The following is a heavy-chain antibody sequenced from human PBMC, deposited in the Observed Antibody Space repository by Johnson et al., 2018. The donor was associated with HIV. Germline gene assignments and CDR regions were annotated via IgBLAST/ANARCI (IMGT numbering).Heavy chain of an antibody. V-gene: IGHV3-33*08. CDR3: ATRAPLRDGYQIQAEDRAFDI. CDR1: GFTFSSYG. CDR2: IWHDGNDK. Sequence: VQLVESGGGVVQPGRSLRLSCAASGFTFSSYGMHWVRQAPGKGLEWVALIWHDGNDKYYADSVTGRFTISRDNSKATLYLQMNSLRAEDTAVYYCATRAPLRDGYQIQAEDRAFDIWGQGTMVTVSS. J-gene: IGHJ3*02. D-gene: IGHD5-24*01.